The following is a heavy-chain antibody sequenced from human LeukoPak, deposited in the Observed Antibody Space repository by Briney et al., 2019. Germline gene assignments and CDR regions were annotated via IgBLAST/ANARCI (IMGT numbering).Heavy chain of an antibody. CDR3: AKDRVGIAAPDY. D-gene: IGHD2-15*01. CDR2: INSDASDT. Sequence: GGSLRLSCEVSGFTFTNFWMHWVRRVPGKGLVWVSRINSDASDTNYADSVKGRFTISRDNSKNTLYLQMNSLRAEDTAVYFCAKDRVGIAAPDYWGQGTLVTVSS. CDR1: GFTFTNFW. V-gene: IGHV3-74*01. J-gene: IGHJ4*02.